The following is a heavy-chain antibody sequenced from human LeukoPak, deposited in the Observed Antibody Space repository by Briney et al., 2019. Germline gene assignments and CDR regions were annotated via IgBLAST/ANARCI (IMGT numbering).Heavy chain of an antibody. D-gene: IGHD6-19*01. CDR3: ARSGAYRNSGYDGYSSGWSLNYFDY. CDR1: GGSISSSSYY. Sequence: SETLSLTCTVSGGSISSSSYYWGWIRQPPGKGLEWIGSIYYSGSTYYNPSLKSRVTISVDTSKNQFSLKLSSVTAADTAVYYYARSGAYRNSGYDGYSSGWSLNYFDYWGQGTLVTVSS. CDR2: IYYSGST. J-gene: IGHJ4*02. V-gene: IGHV4-39*01.